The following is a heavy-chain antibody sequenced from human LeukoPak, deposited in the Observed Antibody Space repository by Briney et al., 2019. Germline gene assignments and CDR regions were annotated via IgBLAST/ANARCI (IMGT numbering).Heavy chain of an antibody. CDR2: IYTSGST. Sequence: PSETLSLTCTVSGGSISSYYWSWIRQPAGKGLEWIGRIYTSGSTNYNPSLKSRVTISVDTSKNQLSLKLSSVTAADTAVYYCVREGTVRWFDPWGQGTLVTVSS. D-gene: IGHD1-14*01. V-gene: IGHV4-4*07. CDR1: GGSISSYY. J-gene: IGHJ5*02. CDR3: VREGTVRWFDP.